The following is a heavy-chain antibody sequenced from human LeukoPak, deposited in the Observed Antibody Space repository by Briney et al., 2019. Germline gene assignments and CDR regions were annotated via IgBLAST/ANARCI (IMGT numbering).Heavy chain of an antibody. V-gene: IGHV1-69*05. CDR3: AREYYYDSSGYYYVIDY. CDR2: IIPIFGTA. J-gene: IGHJ4*02. CDR1: GGTFSSYA. Sequence: SVKVSCKASGGTFSSYAISWVRQAPGQGLEWMGRIIPIFGTANYAQKFQGRDTITTDESTSTAYMELSSLRSEDTAVYYCAREYYYDSSGYYYVIDYWGQGTLVTVSS. D-gene: IGHD3-22*01.